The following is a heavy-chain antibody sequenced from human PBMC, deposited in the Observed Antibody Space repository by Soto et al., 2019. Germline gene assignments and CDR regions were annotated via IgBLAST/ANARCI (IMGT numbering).Heavy chain of an antibody. Sequence: GSLLLSCAASGFTISSSSMNWVRQAPGKGLEWVSSISSSGIYTYDADSVKGRFTISRDNAKNSLYLQMNSLRAEDTAVYYCARDGPYYYDSSGPGVWGQGTTVTVSS. D-gene: IGHD3-22*01. CDR2: ISSSGIYT. CDR3: ARDGPYYYDSSGPGV. J-gene: IGHJ6*02. CDR1: GFTISSSS. V-gene: IGHV3-21*01.